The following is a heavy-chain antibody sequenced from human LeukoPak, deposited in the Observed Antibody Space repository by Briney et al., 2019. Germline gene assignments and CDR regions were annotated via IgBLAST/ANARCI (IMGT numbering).Heavy chain of an antibody. D-gene: IGHD1-26*01. CDR2: ISWNSGSI. J-gene: IGHJ3*02. V-gene: IGHV3-9*01. Sequence: PGGSLRLSCAASGFTFDDYAMHWVRQAPGKGLEWVSGISWNSGSIGYADSVKGRFTISRDNAKNSLYLQMNSLRAEDTALYYCAKGRWELLQNAFDIWGQGTMVTVSS. CDR3: AKGRWELLQNAFDI. CDR1: GFTFDDYA.